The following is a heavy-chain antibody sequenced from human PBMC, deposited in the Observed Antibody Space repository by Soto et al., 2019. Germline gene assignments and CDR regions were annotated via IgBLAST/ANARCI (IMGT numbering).Heavy chain of an antibody. D-gene: IGHD3-9*01. Sequence: GGSLRLSCAASGFTFSSYAMSWVRQAPGKGLEWVSAISGSGGSTYYADSVEGRVTISRDNSKNTLYLQMNSLRAEDTAVYYCAKDRRLIRYFDALRRTTWFAPWGQGTLVPVSS. J-gene: IGHJ5*02. V-gene: IGHV3-23*01. CDR3: AKDRRLIRYFDALRRTTWFAP. CDR2: ISGSGGST. CDR1: GFTFSSYA.